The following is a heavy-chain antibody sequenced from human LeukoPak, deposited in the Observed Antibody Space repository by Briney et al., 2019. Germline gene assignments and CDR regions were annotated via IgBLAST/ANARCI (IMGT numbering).Heavy chain of an antibody. J-gene: IGHJ3*01. Sequence: SETLSLTCTVSGGSITNYYWRWTRQSPGRGREWIGYMYYLGSETNYNPSLKSRVVMSVDTSKDDFSLRLSSVTAADSGVYYCARQPAGTATFDVWGQGAMVTVSS. D-gene: IGHD1-14*01. CDR3: ARQPAGTATFDV. CDR1: GGSITNYY. V-gene: IGHV4-59*08. CDR2: MYYLGSET.